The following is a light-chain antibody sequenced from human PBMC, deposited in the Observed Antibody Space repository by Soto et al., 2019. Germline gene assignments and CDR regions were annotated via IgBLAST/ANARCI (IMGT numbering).Light chain of an antibody. V-gene: IGKV3-20*01. Sequence: EIVLTQSPGTLSLSPGERATLSCRASQSLGNTYLAWYQRKPGQAPRLLIYDASSRATDIPDRFSGSGAGTDFTLTISSLEPEASAVYYCQQYGTLITFGQGTRLEIK. CDR1: QSLGNTY. CDR3: QQYGTLIT. J-gene: IGKJ5*01. CDR2: DAS.